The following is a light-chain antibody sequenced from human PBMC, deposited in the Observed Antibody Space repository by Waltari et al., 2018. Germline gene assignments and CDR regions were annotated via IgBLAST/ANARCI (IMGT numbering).Light chain of an antibody. V-gene: IGLV2-14*01. CDR1: SRYVGGYNY. Sequence: QSALTQPASVSGPPGQSITISCTGTSRYVGGYNYVTCYQQHPGKAPKLMIYDVSKRPSGVSNRFSGSKSGNTASLTISGLQAEDEADYYCSSYTSSSTWVFGGGTKLTVL. CDR2: DVS. CDR3: SSYTSSSTWV. J-gene: IGLJ3*02.